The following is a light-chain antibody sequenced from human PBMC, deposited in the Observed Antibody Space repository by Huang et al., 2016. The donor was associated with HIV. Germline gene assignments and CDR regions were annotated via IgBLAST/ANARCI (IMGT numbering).Light chain of an antibody. CDR1: QSVSTY. J-gene: IGKJ5*01. Sequence: EIVLTQSPATLSLSPGERATLSCGASQSVSTYLAWYQQKPGQAPRLLIYDTSNRATGIPARVSGGGSGTDFTLTISSLEPEDFAVYYCQQRSNWPPTFGQGTRLEMK. V-gene: IGKV3-11*01. CDR3: QQRSNWPPT. CDR2: DTS.